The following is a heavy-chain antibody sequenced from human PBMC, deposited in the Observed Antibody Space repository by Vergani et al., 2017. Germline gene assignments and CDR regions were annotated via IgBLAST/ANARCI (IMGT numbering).Heavy chain of an antibody. CDR2: ISYDGSNK. D-gene: IGHD6-13*01. J-gene: IGHJ3*01. CDR1: GFTLSSYG. CDR3: AKDLRYSSSSKADAFDV. V-gene: IGHV3-30*18. Sequence: QVQLVESGGGVVQPGRSLRLSCAASGFTLSSYGMHWVRQAPGKGLEWVAVISYDGSNKYYADSVKGRFTISRDNSKNTLYLQMNSLRAEDTTVCYCAKDLRYSSSSKADAFDVWSQGTMVTVSS.